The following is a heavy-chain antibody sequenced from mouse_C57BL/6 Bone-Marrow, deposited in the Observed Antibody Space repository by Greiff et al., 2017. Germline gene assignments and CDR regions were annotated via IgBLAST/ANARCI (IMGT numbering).Heavy chain of an antibody. CDR3: ARRRVTRYYYAMDY. CDR1: EYEFPSHD. J-gene: IGHJ4*01. V-gene: IGHV5-2*01. CDR2: INSDGGST. Sequence: EVQVVESGGGLVQPGESLKLSCESNEYEFPSHDMSWVRKTPEKRLELVAAINSDGGSTYYPDTMERRFIISRDNTKKNLYLQMSSLRSEDTALYYCARRRVTRYYYAMDYWGQGTSVTVSS. D-gene: IGHD2-5*01.